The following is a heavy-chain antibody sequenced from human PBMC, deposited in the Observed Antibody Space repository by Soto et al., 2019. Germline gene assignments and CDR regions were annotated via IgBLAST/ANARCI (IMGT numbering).Heavy chain of an antibody. CDR2: IYPGDSDT. CDR1: GYSFTSYG. D-gene: IGHD3-16*01. Sequence: GDSLKISCKCSGYSFTSYGIGWVRQMPGKGLEWMGIIYPGDSDTRYSPSFQGQVTISADKSISTAYLQWSSLKASDTAMYYCARHLMITFGGDAFDIWGQGTMVNVSS. CDR3: ARHLMITFGGDAFDI. J-gene: IGHJ3*02. V-gene: IGHV5-51*01.